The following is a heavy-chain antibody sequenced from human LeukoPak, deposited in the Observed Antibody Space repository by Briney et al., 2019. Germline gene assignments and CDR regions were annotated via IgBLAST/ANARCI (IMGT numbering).Heavy chain of an antibody. V-gene: IGHV1-8*01. Sequence: GSVKVSCKASGYTFANYDINWVRQATGQGLEWMGWMNPNSGNTGYAQKFQGRVTMTRNTSISTAYMELSSLRSEDTAVYYCARGSGYYDSSGYSFLPPGLHWGQGTLVTVSS. J-gene: IGHJ4*02. CDR1: GYTFANYD. CDR3: ARGSGYYDSSGYSFLPPGLH. CDR2: MNPNSGNT. D-gene: IGHD3-22*01.